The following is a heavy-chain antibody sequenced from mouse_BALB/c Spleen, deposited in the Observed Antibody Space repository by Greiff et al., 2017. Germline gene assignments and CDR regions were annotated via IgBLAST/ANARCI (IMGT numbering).Heavy chain of an antibody. CDR1: GYTFTSYW. V-gene: IGHV1-7*01. CDR2: INPSTGYT. D-gene: IGHD2-4*01. J-gene: IGHJ3*01. Sequence: QVQLKQSGAELAKPGASVKMSCKASGYTFTSYWMHWVKQRPGQGLEWIGYINPSTGYTEYNQKFKDKATLTADKSSSTAYMQLSSLTSEDSAVYYCANYDYAWFAYWGQGTLVTVSA. CDR3: ANYDYAWFAY.